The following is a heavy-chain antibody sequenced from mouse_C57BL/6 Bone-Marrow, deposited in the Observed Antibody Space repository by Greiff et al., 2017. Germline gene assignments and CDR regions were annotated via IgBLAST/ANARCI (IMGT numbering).Heavy chain of an antibody. CDR1: GFNIKDDY. Sequence: EVQLQQSGAELVRPGASVKLSCTASGFNIKDDYMHWVKQRPEQGLEWIGWIDPENGDTEYASKFQGKATITADTSSNTAYRQLSSLTSEDTAVYYCTNSNYVFDYWGQGTTLTVSS. CDR2: IDPENGDT. D-gene: IGHD2-5*01. V-gene: IGHV14-4*01. CDR3: TNSNYVFDY. J-gene: IGHJ2*01.